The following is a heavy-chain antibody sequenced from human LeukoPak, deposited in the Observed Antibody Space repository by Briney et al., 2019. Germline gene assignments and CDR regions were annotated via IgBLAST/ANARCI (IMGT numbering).Heavy chain of an antibody. V-gene: IGHV1-2*02. D-gene: IGHD3-3*01. CDR2: INPNSGGT. Sequence: GASVKVSCKASGYTFTGYYTHWVRQAPGQGLEWMGWINPNSGGTNYAQKFQGRVTMTRDTSISTAYMELSRLRSDDTAVYYCARPNYDFWSGYYTFPFDYWGQGTLVTVSS. CDR3: ARPNYDFWSGYYTFPFDY. CDR1: GYTFTGYY. J-gene: IGHJ4*02.